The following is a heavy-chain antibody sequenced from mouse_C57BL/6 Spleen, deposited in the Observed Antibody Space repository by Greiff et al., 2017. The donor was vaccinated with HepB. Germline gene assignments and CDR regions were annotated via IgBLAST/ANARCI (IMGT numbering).Heavy chain of an antibody. D-gene: IGHD2-3*01. CDR3: ARLYDGYGYYFDY. Sequence: QVQLQQPGAELVRPGSSVKLSCKASGYTFTSYWMDWVKQRPGQGLEWIGNLYPSDSETHYNQKFKDKATLTVDKSSSTAYMQLSSLTSEDSAVYYCARLYDGYGYYFDYWGQGTTLTVSS. V-gene: IGHV1-61*01. CDR1: GYTFTSYW. CDR2: LYPSDSET. J-gene: IGHJ2*01.